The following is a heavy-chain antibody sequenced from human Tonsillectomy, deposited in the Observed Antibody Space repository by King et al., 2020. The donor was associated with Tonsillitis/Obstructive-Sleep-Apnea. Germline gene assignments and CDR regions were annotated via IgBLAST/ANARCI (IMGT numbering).Heavy chain of an antibody. CDR3: ARGITGSRGAFDV. D-gene: IGHD1-20*01. V-gene: IGHV3-53*01. CDR1: GFIVSSSY. J-gene: IGHJ3*01. CDR2: IYSSGNT. Sequence: VQLVESGGGLIQPGGSLRLSCAASGFIVSSSYMTWVRRAPGKGLEWVSVIYSSGNTHYADSVKGRFTISRDDSTNTLFLQMNSLRVDDTAVYFCARGITGSRGAFDVWGQGTMVTVSS.